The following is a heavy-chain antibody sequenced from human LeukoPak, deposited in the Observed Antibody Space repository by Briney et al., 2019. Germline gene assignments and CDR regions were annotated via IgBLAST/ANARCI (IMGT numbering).Heavy chain of an antibody. CDR2: VYGGGNT. CDR3: VRERFGAIVEN. CDR1: GFTVANDR. V-gene: IGHV3-53*01. Sequence: PGGSPRLSCAASGFTVANDRMSWVRQAPGKGLEWVSTVYGGGNTAYADSVKGRFTISRDTSKNTLLLQMNSLRAEDTALYFCVRERFGAIVENWGQGALVIVSS. J-gene: IGHJ4*02. D-gene: IGHD5-24*01.